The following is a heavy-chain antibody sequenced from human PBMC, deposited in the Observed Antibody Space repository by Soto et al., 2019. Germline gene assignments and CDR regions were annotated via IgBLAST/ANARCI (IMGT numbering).Heavy chain of an antibody. D-gene: IGHD6-19*01. V-gene: IGHV4-34*01. J-gene: IGHJ6*02. CDR2: INHSGST. CDR1: GGSFSGYY. Sequence: PSETLSLTCAVYGGSFSGYYWSWIRQPPGKGLEWIGEINHSGSTNYNPSLKSRVTISVDTSKNQFSLKLSSVTAADTAVYYCARGKAASSGWSYSWDYYYYGMEVWGQGTTVTVSS. CDR3: ARGKAASSGWSYSWDYYYYGMEV.